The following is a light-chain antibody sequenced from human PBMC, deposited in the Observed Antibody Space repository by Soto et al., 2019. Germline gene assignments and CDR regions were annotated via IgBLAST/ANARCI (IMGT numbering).Light chain of an antibody. CDR2: AAS. CDR1: QDISRY. V-gene: IGKV1-9*01. J-gene: IGKJ5*01. CDR3: QHLHSYPIT. Sequence: DIRLTQSPSFLSASIGDRVTITCRDSQDISRYLAWFQQKPGKAPKLLIYAASTLQTGVPSRFSGSGSGTEFTLTISSLQPEDFATYYCQHLHSYPITFGQGTRLEIK.